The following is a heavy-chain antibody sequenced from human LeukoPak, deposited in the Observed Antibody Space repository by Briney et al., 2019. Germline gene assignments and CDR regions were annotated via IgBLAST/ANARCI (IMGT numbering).Heavy chain of an antibody. Sequence: GGSLRLSCAASGFTFSSYAMSWVRQAPGKGLEWVSVIYSGGSTYYADSVKGRFTISRDNSKNTLYLQMNSLRAEDTAVYYCARDYSNLRFLTGYYNENAFDIWGQGTMVTVSS. CDR3: ARDYSNLRFLTGYYNENAFDI. V-gene: IGHV3-53*01. CDR1: GFTFSSYA. J-gene: IGHJ3*02. CDR2: IYSGGST. D-gene: IGHD3-9*01.